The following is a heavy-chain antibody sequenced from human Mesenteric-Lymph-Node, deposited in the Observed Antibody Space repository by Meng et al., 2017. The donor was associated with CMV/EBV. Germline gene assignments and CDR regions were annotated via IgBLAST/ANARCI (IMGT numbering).Heavy chain of an antibody. J-gene: IGHJ4*02. D-gene: IGHD3-9*01. CDR3: ERELRVGWLGFDY. Sequence: KASGYTFTSYAMNWVRQAPGQGLEWMGWINTNTGNPTYAQGFTGRFVFSLDTSVSTAYLQISSLKAEDTAVYYCERELRVGWLGFDYWGQGTLVTVSS. V-gene: IGHV7-4-1*02. CDR1: GYTFTSYA. CDR2: INTNTGNP.